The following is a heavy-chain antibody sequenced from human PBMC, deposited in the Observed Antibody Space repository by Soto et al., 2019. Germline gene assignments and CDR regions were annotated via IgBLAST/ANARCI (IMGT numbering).Heavy chain of an antibody. J-gene: IGHJ4*02. CDR2: ISYSGSS. CDR3: ARADPDASVGF. Sequence: SETLSLTCTVPGGSMSSHYWTWLRQPPGKGLEWIGYISYSGSSYYNPSLKSRVTISADTSRNQFSLRLTSVIAADTAVYFCARADPDASVGFWGQGTLVTVS. V-gene: IGHV4-59*11. CDR1: GGSMSSHY. D-gene: IGHD3-16*01.